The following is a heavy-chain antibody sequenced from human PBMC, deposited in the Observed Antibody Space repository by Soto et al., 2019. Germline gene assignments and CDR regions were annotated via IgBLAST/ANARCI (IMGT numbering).Heavy chain of an antibody. D-gene: IGHD6-19*01. CDR2: IYYSGST. J-gene: IGHJ4*02. Sequence: PSETLSLTCSVSGGSVTSDNYYWSWIRQPPGKGLEWIGYIYYSGSTNYNPSLKSRVTISVDTSKNQISLKLSSVTAADTAVYYCARDQGIAVAVFDYWGQGTLVTVSS. CDR3: ARDQGIAVAVFDY. CDR1: GGSVTSDNYY. V-gene: IGHV4-61*01.